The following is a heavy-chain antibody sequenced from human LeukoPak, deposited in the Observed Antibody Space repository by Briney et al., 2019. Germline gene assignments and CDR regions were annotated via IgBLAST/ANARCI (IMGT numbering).Heavy chain of an antibody. J-gene: IGHJ3*02. V-gene: IGHV3-21*01. D-gene: IGHD3-22*01. CDR2: ISSSSSYI. Sequence: GGSLRLSCAASGFTFSSYSMNWVRQAPGKGLEWVSSISSSSSYIYYADSVKGRFTISRDNAKNSLYLQMNSLRAEDTAVYYCARGDGGYYDSSGNAHDAFDIWGQGTMVTVSS. CDR3: ARGDGGYYDSSGNAHDAFDI. CDR1: GFTFSSYS.